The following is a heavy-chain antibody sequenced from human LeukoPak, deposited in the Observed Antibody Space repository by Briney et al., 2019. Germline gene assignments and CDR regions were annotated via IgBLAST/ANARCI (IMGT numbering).Heavy chain of an antibody. CDR2: MNPNSGNT. Sequence: ASVKVSCKASGYTFTSYDINWVRQATGQGLEWMGWMNPNSGNTGYAQKFQGRVTITRNTSISTAYMELSSLRSEDTAVYYCARRWSGEFTLAFDPWGQGTLVTVSS. CDR3: ARRWSGEFTLAFDP. V-gene: IGHV1-8*03. D-gene: IGHD3-10*01. CDR1: GYTFTSYD. J-gene: IGHJ5*02.